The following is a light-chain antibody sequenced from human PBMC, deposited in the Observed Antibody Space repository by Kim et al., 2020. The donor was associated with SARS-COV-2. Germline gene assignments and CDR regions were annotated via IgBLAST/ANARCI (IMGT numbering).Light chain of an antibody. CDR3: QQRNNSPLT. CDR1: QSVSSY. V-gene: IGKV3-11*01. CDR2: YAS. J-gene: IGKJ4*01. Sequence: EVVLTQSPATLSLSPGERATLSCRASQSVSSYLVWYQQKPGQAPRLLIYYASNRATGIPAGFTGSGSETDYSLTISSLEPRDFAVYYCQQRNNSPLTCGGGTELEI.